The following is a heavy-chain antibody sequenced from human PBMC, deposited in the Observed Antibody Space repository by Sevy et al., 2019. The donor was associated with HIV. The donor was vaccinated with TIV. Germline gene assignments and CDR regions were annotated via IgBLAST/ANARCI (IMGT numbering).Heavy chain of an antibody. D-gene: IGHD3-3*01. CDR2: ISSSSSYI. Sequence: GGSLRLSCAASGFTFSSYSMNWVRQAPGKGLEWVSSISSSSSYIYYADSVKGRFTISRDNAKNSLYLQRNSLRAEDTAVYYCSGDPPFLEWFRNYYYYYGMDVWGQGTTVTVSS. J-gene: IGHJ6*02. CDR1: GFTFSSYS. V-gene: IGHV3-21*01. CDR3: SGDPPFLEWFRNYYYYYGMDV.